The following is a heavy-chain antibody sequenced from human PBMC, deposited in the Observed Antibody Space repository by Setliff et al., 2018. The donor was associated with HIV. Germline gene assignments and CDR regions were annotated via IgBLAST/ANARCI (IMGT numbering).Heavy chain of an antibody. J-gene: IGHJ3*02. Sequence: SETLSLTCNVSDGSISSNSYYWAWMRQPPGKGLEWIGTIYYSGNTYYRPSLKTRVTVSIDTSKNQFYLRQSAVTAADTAVYYRARQSGYTRGWDIFGLVAGSFDIWGQGTMVTVS. CDR1: DGSISSNSYY. V-gene: IGHV4-39*01. D-gene: IGHD3-3*01. CDR3: ARQSGYTRGWDIFGLVAGSFDI. CDR2: IYYSGNT.